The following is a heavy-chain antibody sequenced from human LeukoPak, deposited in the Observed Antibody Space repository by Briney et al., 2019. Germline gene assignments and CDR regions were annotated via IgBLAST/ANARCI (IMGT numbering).Heavy chain of an antibody. J-gene: IGHJ6*02. V-gene: IGHV3-23*01. CDR2: GST. D-gene: IGHD6-6*01. Sequence: GSTYYADSVKGRFTISRGNSKNTLYLQMNSLRAEDTAVYYCAKYSSSSPSEYYYYGMDVWGQGTTVTVSS. CDR3: AKYSSSSPSEYYYYGMDV.